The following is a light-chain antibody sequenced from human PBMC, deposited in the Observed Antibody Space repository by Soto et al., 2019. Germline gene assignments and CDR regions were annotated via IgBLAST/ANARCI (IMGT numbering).Light chain of an antibody. CDR3: AAWDDSLRVVL. CDR1: SSDVGGYNY. CDR2: EVS. Sequence: QSVLTQPASVSGSPGQSITISCTGTSSDVGGYNYVSWYQEYPGKAPKLMIYEVSKRPSGVSNRFSGSKSGNTASLTISGLQADDEAEYYCAAWDDSLRVVLFGGGTKLTVL. V-gene: IGLV2-14*01. J-gene: IGLJ2*01.